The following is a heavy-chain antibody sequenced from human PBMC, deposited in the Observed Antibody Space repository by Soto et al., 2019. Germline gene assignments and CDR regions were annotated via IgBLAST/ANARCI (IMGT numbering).Heavy chain of an antibody. CDR3: AGALGATLYYYYYGMDV. Sequence: ASVKVSCKASGYTFTSYAMHWVRQAPGQRLEWMGWINAGNGNTKYSQKFQGRVTITRDTSASTAYMELISLISEDTAVYYCAGALGATLYYYYYGMDVWGQGTTVTVSS. CDR1: GYTFTSYA. J-gene: IGHJ6*02. D-gene: IGHD1-26*01. CDR2: INAGNGNT. V-gene: IGHV1-3*01.